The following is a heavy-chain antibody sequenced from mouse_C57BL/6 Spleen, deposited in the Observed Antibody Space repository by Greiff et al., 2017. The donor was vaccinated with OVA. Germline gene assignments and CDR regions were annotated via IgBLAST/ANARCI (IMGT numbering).Heavy chain of an antibody. CDR2: ISSGGSYT. V-gene: IGHV5-6*01. CDR1: GFTFSSYG. Sequence: EVMLVESGGDLVKPGGSLKPSCAASGFTFSSYGMSWVRQTPDKRLEWVATISSGGSYTYYPDSVKGRFTISRDNAKNTLYLQMSSLKSEDTAMYYCARDYDSNYDYWGQGTTLTVSS. D-gene: IGHD2-5*01. CDR3: ARDYDSNYDY. J-gene: IGHJ2*01.